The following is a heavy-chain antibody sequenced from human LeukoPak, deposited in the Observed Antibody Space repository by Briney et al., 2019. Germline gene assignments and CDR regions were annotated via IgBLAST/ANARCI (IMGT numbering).Heavy chain of an antibody. CDR1: GFTFSSYW. D-gene: IGHD1-26*01. V-gene: IGHV3-7*03. CDR2: INHNGNVN. Sequence: HPGGSLRLSCAASGFTFSSYWMNWARQAPGKGLEWVASINHNGNVNYYVDSVKGRFTISRDNAKNSLYLQMSNLRAEDTAVYFRARGGGLDLWGQGATGHLSS. CDR3: ARGGGLDL. J-gene: IGHJ6*02.